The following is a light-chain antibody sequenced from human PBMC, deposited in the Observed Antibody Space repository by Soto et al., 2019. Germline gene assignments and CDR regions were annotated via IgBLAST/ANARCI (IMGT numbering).Light chain of an antibody. V-gene: IGKV3-15*01. Sequence: EIVMTQSPATLSVSPGERATLSCRASQSVSSNLAWYQQKPGQAPRLLIYGASTRATGIPARISGSGSGTEFTLTISSLQSEDFAVYYCQQYGSTFGQGTRLEIK. CDR1: QSVSSN. CDR2: GAS. J-gene: IGKJ5*01. CDR3: QQYGST.